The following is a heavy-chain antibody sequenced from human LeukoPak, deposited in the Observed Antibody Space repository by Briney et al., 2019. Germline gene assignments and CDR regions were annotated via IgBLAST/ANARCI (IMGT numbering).Heavy chain of an antibody. V-gene: IGHV4-61*02. Sequence: PSQTLSLTCTVSGGSFSSGTYFWSWIRQPAGKGLEWIVRIYTSGSTNYNPSLKSRVTMSVDTSRNQFSLRLSSVTAADTAVYYCASEVPASIDYFQHWGQGTLVTVSS. CDR2: IYTSGST. CDR1: GGSFSSGTYF. D-gene: IGHD2-2*02. J-gene: IGHJ1*01. CDR3: ASEVPASIDYFQH.